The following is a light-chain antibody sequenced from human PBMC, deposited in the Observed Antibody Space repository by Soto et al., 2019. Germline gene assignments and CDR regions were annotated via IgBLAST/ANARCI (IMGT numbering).Light chain of an antibody. CDR3: HQYGSSPWT. CDR1: QTVSSAR. CDR2: GAS. J-gene: IGKJ1*01. V-gene: IGKV3-20*01. Sequence: DIVLTQSPGTLSLSPGERATLSCKCSQTVSSARLAWFQQKPGQAPRLIIYGASSRAPGIPDRFSGSWSETDFTLTITRLEPEDVAVYSCHQYGSSPWTFGQGTKVDI.